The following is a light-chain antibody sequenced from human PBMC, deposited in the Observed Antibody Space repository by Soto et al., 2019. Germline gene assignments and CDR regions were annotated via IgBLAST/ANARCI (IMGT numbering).Light chain of an antibody. J-gene: IGKJ2*01. V-gene: IGKV3-15*01. Sequence: EIVMTQSPATLSVSPGERATLSCRASQSVSSNLAWYQQKPGQAPRLLIYGASTRATGIPARFSGSGSGTEFTLTISSVQSEDFAVYYCRQYNNWLRTFGQGTKLEIK. CDR3: RQYNNWLRT. CDR2: GAS. CDR1: QSVSSN.